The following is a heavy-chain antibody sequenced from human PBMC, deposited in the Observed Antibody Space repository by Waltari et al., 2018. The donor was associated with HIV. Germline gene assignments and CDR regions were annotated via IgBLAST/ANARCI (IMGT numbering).Heavy chain of an antibody. CDR2: MSPNSGKT. Sequence: VQLVQSGAEVKLLGASLKVSCRTSGYDFTTFDINWVRQASGQGLEWRGWMSPNSGKTGYARKFQGRVIMTSDSSIDTAYLELSSLTSHDTAVYYCARSRPGAVFGDNWGQGTLVTVSS. CDR1: GYDFTTFD. D-gene: IGHD3-3*01. CDR3: ARSRPGAVFGDN. V-gene: IGHV1-8*01. J-gene: IGHJ4*02.